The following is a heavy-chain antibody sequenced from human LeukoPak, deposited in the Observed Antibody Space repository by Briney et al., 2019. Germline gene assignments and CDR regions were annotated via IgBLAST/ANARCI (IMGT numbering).Heavy chain of an antibody. CDR3: AKGGPIAAAGPLDY. D-gene: IGHD6-13*01. J-gene: IGHJ4*02. Sequence: GGSLRLSCAASGFTFSSYAMHWVRQAPGKGLEWVAVISYDGSNKYYADSVKGRFTISRDNSKNTLYLQMNSLRAEDTAVYYCAKGGPIAAAGPLDYWGQGTLVTVSS. V-gene: IGHV3-30*04. CDR2: ISYDGSNK. CDR1: GFTFSSYA.